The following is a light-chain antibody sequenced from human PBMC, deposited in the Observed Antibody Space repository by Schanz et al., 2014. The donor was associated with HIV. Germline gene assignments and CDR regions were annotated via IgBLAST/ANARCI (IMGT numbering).Light chain of an antibody. V-gene: IGKV1-39*01. CDR3: QQSYNTPRT. Sequence: DIQMTQSPSSLSASVGDRVTITCRASQSISSFLNWYQQKPGKAPNLLIYAASNLQSGVPSRFSGSGSGTDFTLTVISLQPEDSATYYCQQSYNTPRTFGQGTKVEIK. CDR2: AAS. J-gene: IGKJ1*01. CDR1: QSISSF.